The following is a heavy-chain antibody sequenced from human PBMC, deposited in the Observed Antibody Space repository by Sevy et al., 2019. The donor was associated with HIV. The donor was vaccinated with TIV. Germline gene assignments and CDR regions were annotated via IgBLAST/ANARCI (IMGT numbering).Heavy chain of an antibody. V-gene: IGHV3-30-3*01. CDR2: ISYDGSNK. D-gene: IGHD7-27*01. J-gene: IGHJ3*02. Sequence: GGSLRLSCAASGFTFSSYGMHWVRQAPGKGLEWVAVISYDGSNKYYADSVKGRFTISRDNSKNTLYLQMNSLRAEDTAVYYCARTGTGNDAFDIWGQGTMVTVSS. CDR3: ARTGTGNDAFDI. CDR1: GFTFSSYG.